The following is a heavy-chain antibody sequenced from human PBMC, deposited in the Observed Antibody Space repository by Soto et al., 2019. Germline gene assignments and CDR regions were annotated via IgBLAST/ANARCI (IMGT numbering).Heavy chain of an antibody. CDR3: ARVATTGWS. V-gene: IGHV4-61*08. Sequence: PSETLSLTCTVSGGSISSGDYCWIWIRQPPGKGLEWIGYIYYSGSTNYNPSLKSRVTISVDTSKNQFSLKLSSVTAADTAVYYCARVATTGWSWGQGTLVTVSS. CDR1: GGSISSGDYC. J-gene: IGHJ5*02. D-gene: IGHD4-17*01. CDR2: IYYSGST.